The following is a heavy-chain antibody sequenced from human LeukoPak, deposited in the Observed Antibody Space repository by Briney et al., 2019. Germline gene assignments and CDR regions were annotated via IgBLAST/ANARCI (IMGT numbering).Heavy chain of an antibody. CDR1: GYTFTSYD. D-gene: IGHD3-3*01. V-gene: IGHV1-8*01. CDR3: ARVVARIMIFGVVISHHFDY. CDR2: MNPNSGNT. J-gene: IGHJ4*02. Sequence: ASVKVSCKASGYTFTSYDINWVRQATGQGLEWMGWMNPNSGNTGYAQKFQGRVTMTRNTSISTAYMELSSLRSEDTAVYYCARVVARIMIFGVVISHHFDYWGQGTLVTVSS.